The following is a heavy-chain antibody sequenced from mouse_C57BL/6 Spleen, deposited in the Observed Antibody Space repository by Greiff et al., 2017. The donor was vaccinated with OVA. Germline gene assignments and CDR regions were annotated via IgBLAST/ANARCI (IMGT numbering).Heavy chain of an antibody. CDR3: TTTYYGSSPPWFAY. V-gene: IGHV14-4*01. CDR1: GFNIKDDY. Sequence: EVQLQQSGAELVRPGASVKLSCTASGFNIKDDYMHWVKQRPEQGLEWIGWIDPENGDTEYASKFQGKATITADTSSNTAYLQLSSLTSEDTAVYYCTTTYYGSSPPWFAYWGQGTLVTVSA. D-gene: IGHD1-1*01. J-gene: IGHJ3*01. CDR2: IDPENGDT.